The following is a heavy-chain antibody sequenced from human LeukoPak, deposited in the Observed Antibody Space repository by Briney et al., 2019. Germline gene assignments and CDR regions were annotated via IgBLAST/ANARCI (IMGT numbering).Heavy chain of an antibody. CDR2: MYYRGST. CDR1: GGSLSSYY. J-gene: IGHJ6*03. CDR3: AGDVTNSYYYMDV. Sequence: SETLSLTCTVSGGSLSSYYWSWIRQPPGKGLGWIGYMYYRGSTNYNPSPQSGVTISLDSPKTQFSLRLSAVTAAPPPGYYVAGDVTNSYYYMDVWGKGTTVTISS. V-gene: IGHV4-59*01. D-gene: IGHD1-1*01.